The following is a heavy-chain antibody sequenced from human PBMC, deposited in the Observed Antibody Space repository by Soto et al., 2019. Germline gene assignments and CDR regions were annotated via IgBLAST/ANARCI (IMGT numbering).Heavy chain of an antibody. CDR2: ISQDGSEK. CDR1: GFTFRNYW. V-gene: IGHV3-7*01. CDR3: AKSALAAAGTGPFDY. D-gene: IGHD6-13*01. J-gene: IGHJ4*02. Sequence: GGSLRLSCAASGFTFRNYWMNWVRQAPGKGLEWVANISQDGSEKYYVDSVRGRFTISRDNAKNSLYLQMNSLRAEDTAVYYCAKSALAAAGTGPFDYWGQGTLVTVSS.